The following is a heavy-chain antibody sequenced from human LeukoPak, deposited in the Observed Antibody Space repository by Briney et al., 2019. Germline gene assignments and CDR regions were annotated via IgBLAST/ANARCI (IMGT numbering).Heavy chain of an antibody. J-gene: IGHJ3*02. D-gene: IGHD6-13*01. Sequence: GGSLRLSCAASGFTFSSYSMNWVRQAPGKGLEWVSSISSSSSYIYYADSVKGRFTISRDNAKNSLYLQMNSLRAEDTAVYYCARAPPGDSSSWYGPIDDAFDIWGQGTMVTVSS. CDR2: ISSSSSYI. CDR3: ARAPPGDSSSWYGPIDDAFDI. V-gene: IGHV3-21*01. CDR1: GFTFSSYS.